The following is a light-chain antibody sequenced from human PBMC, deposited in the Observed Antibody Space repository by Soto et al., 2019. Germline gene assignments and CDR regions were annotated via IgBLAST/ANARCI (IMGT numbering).Light chain of an antibody. J-gene: IGLJ1*01. Sequence: QSVLTQPASVSGSPGQSITISCTGTSSDVGGYNYVSWYQQHPGKAPKLMIYDVSNRPSGVSNRFSGSKSGNTASLTISGLQAEDEADYYCRSYTSSITLYVFGSGTKVTVL. CDR2: DVS. CDR1: SSDVGGYNY. V-gene: IGLV2-14*01. CDR3: RSYTSSITLYV.